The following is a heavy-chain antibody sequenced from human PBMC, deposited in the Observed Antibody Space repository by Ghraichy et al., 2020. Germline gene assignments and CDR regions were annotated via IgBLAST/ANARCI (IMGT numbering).Heavy chain of an antibody. J-gene: IGHJ6*02. Sequence: ASVKVSCKASGYTFTSYYMHWVRQAPGQGLEWMGIINPSGGSTSYAQKFQGRVTMTRDTSTSTVYMELSSLRSEDTAVYYCARGKGGRSVDTAMVNFRSYGMDVWGQGTTVTVSS. V-gene: IGHV1-46*01. CDR1: GYTFTSYY. CDR2: INPSGGST. CDR3: ARGKGGRSVDTAMVNFRSYGMDV. D-gene: IGHD5-18*01.